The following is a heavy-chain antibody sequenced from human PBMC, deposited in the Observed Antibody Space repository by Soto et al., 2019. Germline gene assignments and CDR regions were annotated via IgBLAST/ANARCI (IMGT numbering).Heavy chain of an antibody. CDR3: ARDQTSHTRSSWSH. Sequence: GGSLRLSCAASGFTFSSYSMNWVRQAPGKGLEWVSSISSSSSYIYYADSVKGRFTISRDNAKNSLYLQMNSLRAEDSAVYYCARDQTSHTRSSWSHGGQGTLVTVSS. D-gene: IGHD6-13*01. J-gene: IGHJ4*02. CDR1: GFTFSSYS. CDR2: ISSSSSYI. V-gene: IGHV3-21*01.